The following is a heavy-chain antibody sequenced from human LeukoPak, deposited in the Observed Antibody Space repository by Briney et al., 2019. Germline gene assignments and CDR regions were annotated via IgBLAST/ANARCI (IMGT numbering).Heavy chain of an antibody. V-gene: IGHV3-21*01. Sequence: GGSLRLSCAASGFTFSSYSMNWVRQAPGKGLEWVSSISSSSSYIYYADPVKGRFTISRDNAKNSLYLQMNSLRAEDTAVYYCARQDIVVVPAAYYYMDVWGKGTTVTVSS. D-gene: IGHD2-2*01. CDR2: ISSSSSYI. CDR1: GFTFSSYS. J-gene: IGHJ6*03. CDR3: ARQDIVVVPAAYYYMDV.